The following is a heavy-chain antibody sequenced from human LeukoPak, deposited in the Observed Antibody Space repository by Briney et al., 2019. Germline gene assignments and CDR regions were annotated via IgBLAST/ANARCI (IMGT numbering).Heavy chain of an antibody. CDR2: MFHNQTT. Sequence: SETLSLTCAVSGYSIRGGYYWAWIRQPPGKGLEWIGTMFHNQTTYYNPSLKTRVTLSVDVSQNQFSLKLNSVTATDTAVYYSATNIVVVPAALDHWGQGTLVTVSS. V-gene: IGHV4-38-2*01. CDR1: GYSIRGGYY. D-gene: IGHD2-2*01. J-gene: IGHJ4*02. CDR3: ATNIVVVPAALDH.